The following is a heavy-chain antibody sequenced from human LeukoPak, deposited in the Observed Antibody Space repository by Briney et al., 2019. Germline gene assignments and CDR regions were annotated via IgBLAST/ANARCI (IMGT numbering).Heavy chain of an antibody. D-gene: IGHD2-15*01. J-gene: IGHJ4*02. V-gene: IGHV1-69*04. CDR3: ARSDYSYPFDY. CDR2: IIPILGIA. CDR1: GGTFSSYA. Sequence: SVKVSCKASGGTFSSYAISWVRQAPGQGLEWMGRIIPILGIANYARKFQGRVTITADKSTSTAYMELSSLRSEDTAVYYCARSDYSYPFDYWGQGTLVTVSS.